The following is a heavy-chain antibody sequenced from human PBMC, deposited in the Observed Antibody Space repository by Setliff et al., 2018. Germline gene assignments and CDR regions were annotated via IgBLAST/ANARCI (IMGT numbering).Heavy chain of an antibody. J-gene: IGHJ4*02. CDR2: IYTIGSP. V-gene: IGHV4-4*07. CDR1: GDSISSYY. D-gene: IGHD7-27*01. Sequence: SETLSLTCTVSGDSISSYYWSWIRQPAGKGLEWIGRIYTIGSPNYNPSLKSRVTMSLDTSNNLFSLNLRSVTAADTAMYFCARSPQTGDGNYFDYWSQGTLVTVSS. CDR3: ARSPQTGDGNYFDY.